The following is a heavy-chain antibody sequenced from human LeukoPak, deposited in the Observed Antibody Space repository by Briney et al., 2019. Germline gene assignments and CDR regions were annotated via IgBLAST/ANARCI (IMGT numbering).Heavy chain of an antibody. CDR1: GFTFSSYW. Sequence: GGSLRLSCAASGFTFSSYWMSWVRQAPGKGLEWVANIKQDGSEKYYVDSVKGRFTISRDNAKNSLYLQMNSLRAEDTAVYYCARGGTNWNNPDDTFDIWGQGTMVTVSS. CDR2: IKQDGSEK. V-gene: IGHV3-7*01. J-gene: IGHJ3*02. CDR3: ARGGTNWNNPDDTFDI. D-gene: IGHD1/OR15-1a*01.